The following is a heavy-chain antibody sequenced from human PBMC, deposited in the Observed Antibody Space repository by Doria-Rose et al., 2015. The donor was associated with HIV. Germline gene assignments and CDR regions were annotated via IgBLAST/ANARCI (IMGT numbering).Heavy chain of an antibody. CDR1: GVSLSSPGMG. CDR3: ARIKSSRWYRKYYFDF. J-gene: IGHJ4*02. D-gene: IGHD6-13*01. Sequence: QVTLKESGPVLVKPAETLTLTCTVSGVSLSSPGMGVSWIRQPPGKALEWLANIFTDDERPYKTSLKSRLTIARGTSKSQVVLTMTDMDPVDTATYYCARIKSSRWYRKYYFDFWGQGTLVIVSA. V-gene: IGHV2-26*01. CDR2: IFTDDER.